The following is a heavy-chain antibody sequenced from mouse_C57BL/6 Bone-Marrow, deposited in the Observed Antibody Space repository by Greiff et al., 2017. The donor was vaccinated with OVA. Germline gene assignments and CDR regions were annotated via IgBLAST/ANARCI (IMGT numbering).Heavy chain of an antibody. CDR2: ISSGGDYI. D-gene: IGHD2-14*01. V-gene: IGHV5-9-1*02. Sequence: EVQLVESGAGLVKPGGSLKLSCAASGFTFSSYAMSWVRQTPEKRLEWVAYISSGGDYIYYADTVKGRFTISRDNARNTLYLQMSSLKSEDTAMYYCTRDRGTDWYFDVWGTGTTVTVSS. CDR3: TRDRGTDWYFDV. J-gene: IGHJ1*03. CDR1: GFTFSSYA.